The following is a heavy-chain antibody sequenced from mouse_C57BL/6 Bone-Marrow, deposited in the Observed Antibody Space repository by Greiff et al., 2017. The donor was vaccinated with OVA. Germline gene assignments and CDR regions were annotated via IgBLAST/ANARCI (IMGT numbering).Heavy chain of an antibody. J-gene: IGHJ3*01. CDR1: GYTFTSYW. V-gene: IGHV1-50*01. CDR2: IDPSDSYT. CDR3: ARKGIYYDYDLAWFAY. Sequence: VQLQQPGAELVKPGASVKLSCKASGYTFTSYWMQWVKQRPGQGLEWIGEIDPSDSYTNYNQKFKGKATLTVDTSSSTAYMQLSSLTSEDSAVYYCARKGIYYDYDLAWFAYWGQGTLVTVSA. D-gene: IGHD2-4*01.